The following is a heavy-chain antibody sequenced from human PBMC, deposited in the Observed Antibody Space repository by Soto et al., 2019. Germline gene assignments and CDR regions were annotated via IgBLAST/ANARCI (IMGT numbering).Heavy chain of an antibody. J-gene: IGHJ4*02. V-gene: IGHV3-7*05. CDR3: ARGGQVALRY. Sequence: PGGSLRLSCVVSGFTFSSHWMTWVRQAPGKGLEWVANIRYDGSDKHYVDSVKGRFTISRDNAKNSVDLQMSSLSVEDTAVYYCARGGQVALRYWGQGILVTVSS. CDR1: GFTFSSHW. CDR2: IRYDGSDK.